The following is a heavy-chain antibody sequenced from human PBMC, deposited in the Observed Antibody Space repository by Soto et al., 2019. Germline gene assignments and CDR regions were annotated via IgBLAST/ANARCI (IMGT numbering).Heavy chain of an antibody. D-gene: IGHD3-10*01. CDR1: GGTFSSYT. Sequence: SVKVSCKASGGTFSSYTISWVRQAPGQGLEWMGRIIPILGIANYAQKFQGRVTITADKSTSTAYMELSSLRSEDTAVYYCAASYGSGSYPSPPYNYYYYGMDVWG. CDR3: AASYGSGSYPSPPYNYYYYGMDV. CDR2: IIPILGIA. J-gene: IGHJ6*02. V-gene: IGHV1-69*02.